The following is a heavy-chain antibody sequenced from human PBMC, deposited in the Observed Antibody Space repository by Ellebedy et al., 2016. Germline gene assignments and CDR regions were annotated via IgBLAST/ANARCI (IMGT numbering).Heavy chain of an antibody. D-gene: IGHD5-24*01. Sequence: GESLKISXAASGFTFSSYSMNWVRQAPGKGLEWVSYISSSSSTIYYADSVKGRFTISRDNAKNSLYLQMNSLRAEDTAVYYCARGQDGYTRGYWFDPWGQGTLVTVSS. J-gene: IGHJ5*02. CDR1: GFTFSSYS. CDR3: ARGQDGYTRGYWFDP. CDR2: ISSSSSTI. V-gene: IGHV3-48*04.